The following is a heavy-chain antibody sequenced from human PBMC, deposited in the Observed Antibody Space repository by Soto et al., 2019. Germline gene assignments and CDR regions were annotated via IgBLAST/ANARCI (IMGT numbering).Heavy chain of an antibody. Sequence: QVQLVQSGAEVKKPGSSVKVSCKASGGTFSSYTISWVRQAPGQGLEWMGRIIPILGIANYAQKFQGRVTFTANKSKTRAYSELSSMRSESTAGYYCARARRHNYDILTGYYHCYYYGMDVGGQGTTVTVSS. CDR2: IIPILGIA. CDR1: GGTFSSYT. CDR3: ARARRHNYDILTGYYHCYYYGMDV. D-gene: IGHD3-9*01. J-gene: IGHJ6*02. V-gene: IGHV1-69*02.